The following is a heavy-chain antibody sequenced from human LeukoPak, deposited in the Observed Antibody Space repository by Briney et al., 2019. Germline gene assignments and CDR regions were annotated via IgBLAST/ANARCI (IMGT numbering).Heavy chain of an antibody. Sequence: AASVKVSCKASGYTFTGYYMHWVRQAPGQGLEWMGWINPNSGGTNYAQKFQGRVTMTRDTSISTAYMELSRLRSDDTAVYYCARDPTIITGREYWGQGTLVTVSS. D-gene: IGHD1-20*01. CDR1: GYTFTGYY. V-gene: IGHV1-2*02. CDR2: INPNSGGT. CDR3: ARDPTIITGREY. J-gene: IGHJ4*02.